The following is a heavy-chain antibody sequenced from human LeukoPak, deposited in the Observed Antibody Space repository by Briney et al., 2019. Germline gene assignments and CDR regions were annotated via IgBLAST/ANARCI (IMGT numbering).Heavy chain of an antibody. CDR2: INPSSGGT. J-gene: IGHJ6*02. D-gene: IGHD1-14*01. CDR1: GYTFTGYY. V-gene: IGHV1-2*06. CDR3: ARKPEGMDV. Sequence: GASVKVSCKASGYTFTGYYIHWVRQAPGQGLEWMGRINPSSGGTNYAQKFQGTVTMTRDTSISTAYMELSRLRSDDTAVYCCARKPEGMDVWGQGTTVTVSS.